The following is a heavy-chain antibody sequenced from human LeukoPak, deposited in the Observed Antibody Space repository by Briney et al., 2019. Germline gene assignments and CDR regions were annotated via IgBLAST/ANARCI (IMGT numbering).Heavy chain of an antibody. V-gene: IGHV4-61*02. CDR2: IYSSGVT. J-gene: IGHJ6*03. D-gene: IGHD2-21*01. Sequence: SETLSLTCTVSGGSISSGNCYWNWIRQPAGKGLEWIGRIYSSGVTNYNPSLKSRVSISIDTSKNQFSLKLISVTAADTAVYYCARDTRDFDYYYYMDVWGKGTTVTVSS. CDR3: ARDTRDFDYYYYMDV. CDR1: GGSISSGNCY.